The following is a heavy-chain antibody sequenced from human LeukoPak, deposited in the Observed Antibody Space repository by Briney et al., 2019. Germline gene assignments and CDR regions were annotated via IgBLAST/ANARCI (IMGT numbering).Heavy chain of an antibody. CDR3: ANRGLRRAPSFYYDSSGYYHDY. V-gene: IGHV3-53*01. CDR1: GFTVSSNY. J-gene: IGHJ4*02. D-gene: IGHD3-22*01. Sequence: GGSLRLSCAASGFTVSSNYMSWVRQAPGKGLEWVSVIYSGGSKYYADSVKGRFTISRDNSKNTLYLQMNSLRAEDTAVYYCANRGLRRAPSFYYDSSGYYHDYWGQGTLVTVSS. CDR2: IYSGGSK.